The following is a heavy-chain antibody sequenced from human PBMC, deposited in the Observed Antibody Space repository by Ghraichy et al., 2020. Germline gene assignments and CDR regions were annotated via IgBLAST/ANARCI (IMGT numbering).Heavy chain of an antibody. CDR3: ARDLRYCSGGSCYSLIDY. Sequence: GESLNISCAASGFTVSSNYMSWVRQAPGKGLEWVSVIYSGGSTYYADSVKGRFTISRDNSKNTLYLQMNSLRAEDTAVYYCARDLRYCSGGSCYSLIDYWGQGTLVTVSS. CDR1: GFTVSSNY. CDR2: IYSGGST. V-gene: IGHV3-66*01. D-gene: IGHD2-15*01. J-gene: IGHJ4*02.